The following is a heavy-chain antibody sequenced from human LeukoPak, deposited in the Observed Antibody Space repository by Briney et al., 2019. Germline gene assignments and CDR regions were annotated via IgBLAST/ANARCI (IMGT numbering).Heavy chain of an antibody. D-gene: IGHD3-22*01. V-gene: IGHV3-23*01. CDR1: GFTFSSYA. Sequence: GASLRLSCAASGFTFSSYAMSWVCQAPGKGLEWVSAISGSGGSTYYADSVKGRFTISRDNSKNTLYLQMNSLRAEDTAVYSCTKVRLPVYYYDSSGYYFDYWGQGTLVTVSS. CDR3: TKVRLPVYYYDSSGYYFDY. CDR2: ISGSGGST. J-gene: IGHJ4*02.